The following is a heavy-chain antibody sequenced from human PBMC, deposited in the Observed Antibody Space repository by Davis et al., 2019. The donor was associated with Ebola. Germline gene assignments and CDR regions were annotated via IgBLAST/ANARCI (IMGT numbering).Heavy chain of an antibody. V-gene: IGHV4-4*02. Sequence: MPSETLSLTCAVSGDSISSSNWWRWVRQPSGKGLEWIGEISQSGSTNYNPSLKSRVTISVDKSKNQFSLKLSSVTAADTAVYYCAREAKVTTPAGRVYYYYGMDVWGQGTTVTVSS. CDR3: AREAKVTTPAGRVYYYYGMDV. CDR1: GDSISSSNW. CDR2: ISQSGST. J-gene: IGHJ6*02. D-gene: IGHD4-17*01.